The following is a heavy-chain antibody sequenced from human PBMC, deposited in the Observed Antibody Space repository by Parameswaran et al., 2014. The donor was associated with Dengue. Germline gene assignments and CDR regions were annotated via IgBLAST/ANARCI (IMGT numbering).Heavy chain of an antibody. CDR2: ISGSSNYI. Sequence: KWIRQPPGKGLEWASFISGSSNYIYYADSLRGRFTISRDNAKNSLYLQMNSLRAEDTAVYYCATSGRYWDAFDIWGQGTMVTVSS. D-gene: IGHD1-26*01. CDR3: ATSGRYWDAFDI. V-gene: IGHV3-21*01. J-gene: IGHJ3*02.